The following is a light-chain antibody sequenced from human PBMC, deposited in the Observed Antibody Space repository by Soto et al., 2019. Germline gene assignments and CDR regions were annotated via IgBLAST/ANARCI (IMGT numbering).Light chain of an antibody. Sequence: DIHMTQSPSSLSASVGDRVTITCRASQGIRNYLAWYQQKPGKVPKLLIYAASTLQSGVPSRFSGSGSGTDFTLTISSLQPEDVATYYCQQYNTAPLTFGPGTKVDIK. CDR3: QQYNTAPLT. J-gene: IGKJ3*01. CDR1: QGIRNY. V-gene: IGKV1-27*01. CDR2: AAS.